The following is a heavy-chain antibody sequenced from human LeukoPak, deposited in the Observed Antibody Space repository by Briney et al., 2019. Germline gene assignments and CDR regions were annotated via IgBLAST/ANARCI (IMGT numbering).Heavy chain of an antibody. CDR3: AKTVLRYFYAFDI. V-gene: IGHV3-23*01. J-gene: IGHJ3*02. CDR1: GFTFSNYA. Sequence: GGSLRLSCAASGFTFSNYAMSWVRQAPGKGLEWVSAISGSGGSTYYADSVKGRFTISRDNSKNTLYLQMNSLRAEDTAVYYCAKTVLRYFYAFDIWGQGTMVTVSS. CDR2: ISGSGGST. D-gene: IGHD3-9*01.